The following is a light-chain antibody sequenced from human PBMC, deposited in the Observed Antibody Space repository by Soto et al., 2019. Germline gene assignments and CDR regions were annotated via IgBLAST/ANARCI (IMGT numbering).Light chain of an antibody. V-gene: IGKV3-15*01. CDR3: QQYNNWRT. J-gene: IGKJ1*01. CDR1: QNIRSN. Sequence: EIVMTQSPATLPVSPGERATLSCRASQNIRSNLAWYQQKPGQAPRLLIYGALTRATGIPARFSGSGSGTEFTLTISGLQSEDFAVYYCQQYNNWRTFGQGTKVDIK. CDR2: GAL.